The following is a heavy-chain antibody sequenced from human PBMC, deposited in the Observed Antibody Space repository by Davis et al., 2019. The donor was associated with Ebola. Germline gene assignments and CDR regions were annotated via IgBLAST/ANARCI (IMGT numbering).Heavy chain of an antibody. CDR3: ARGLGPSSGSYSP. V-gene: IGHV4-59*01. J-gene: IGHJ5*02. Sequence: PSETLSLTCTVSGGSISSYYWSWIRQPPGKGLEWIGYIYYSGSTNYNPSLKSRVTISVDTSKNQFSLKLSSVTAADTAVYYCARGLGPSSGSYSPWGQGTLVTVSS. CDR2: IYYSGST. D-gene: IGHD1-26*01. CDR1: GGSISSYY.